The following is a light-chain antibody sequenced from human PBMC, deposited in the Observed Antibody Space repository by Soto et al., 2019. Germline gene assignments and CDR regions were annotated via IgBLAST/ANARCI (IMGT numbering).Light chain of an antibody. CDR1: RSLTTW. J-gene: IGKJ1*01. Sequence: DIQMSQSPSTLSASVGDRVTITCRASRSLTTWLAWYQQKPGRAPKRLIYETSILQSGVPSRFSGSGSGTDFTLTISGVQPDDIATYYCQQYSTFWTFGQGTRVEVK. V-gene: IGKV1-5*03. CDR2: ETS. CDR3: QQYSTFWT.